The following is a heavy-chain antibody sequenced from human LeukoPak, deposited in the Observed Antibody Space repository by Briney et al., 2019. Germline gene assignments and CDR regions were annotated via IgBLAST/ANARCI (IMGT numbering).Heavy chain of an antibody. CDR3: ARSILYYGRGSDP. CDR1: GGSISSYY. D-gene: IGHD3-10*01. CDR2: IYYSGST. Sequence: PSETLSLTCTVSGGSISSYYWSWIRQPPGKGLEWIGYIYYSGSTNYNPSLKSRVTISVDTSKNQFSLKLSSVTAADTAVYYCARSILYYGRGSDPWGQGTLVTVSS. V-gene: IGHV4-59*01. J-gene: IGHJ5*02.